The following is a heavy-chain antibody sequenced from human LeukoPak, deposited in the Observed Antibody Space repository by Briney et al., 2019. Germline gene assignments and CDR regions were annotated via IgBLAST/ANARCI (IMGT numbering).Heavy chain of an antibody. Sequence: ASVKVSCKASGGTFSSYTISWVRQAPGQGLEWMGWMNPNSGNTGYAQKFQGRVTITRNTSISTAYMELSSLRSEDTAVYYCARGVGYCSSTSCKLAWFDPWGQGTLVTVSS. J-gene: IGHJ5*02. V-gene: IGHV1-8*03. CDR3: ARGVGYCSSTSCKLAWFDP. CDR1: GGTFSSYT. CDR2: MNPNSGNT. D-gene: IGHD2-2*01.